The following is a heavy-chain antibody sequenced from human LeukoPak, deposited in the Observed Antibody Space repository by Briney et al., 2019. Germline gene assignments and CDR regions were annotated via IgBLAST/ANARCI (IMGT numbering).Heavy chain of an antibody. CDR1: GGSISSGSYY. Sequence: SQTLSLTCTVSGGSISSGSYYWSWIRQPAGKGLEWIGRIYTSGSTNYNPSLKSRVTISVDTSKNQFSLKLSSVTAADTAVYYCARDAGIATALYYYYYMDVWGKGTTVTISS. J-gene: IGHJ6*03. V-gene: IGHV4-61*02. CDR2: IYTSGST. CDR3: ARDAGIATALYYYYYMDV.